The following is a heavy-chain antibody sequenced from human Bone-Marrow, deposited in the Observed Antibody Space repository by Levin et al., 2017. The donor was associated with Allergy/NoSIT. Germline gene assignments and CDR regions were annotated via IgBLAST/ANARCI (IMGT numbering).Heavy chain of an antibody. V-gene: IGHV3-23*01. CDR3: AKIGCVQSTSSGASGQY. CDR2: TSSSGDNT. D-gene: IGHD3-16*01. CDR1: GFTFRDYA. J-gene: IGHJ4*02. Sequence: GESLKISCAASGFTFRDYAMSWVRQAPGKGLEWVSATSSSGDNTNYAYSVKGRFTVSRDNSKNTLYLQMSGLGVDDTAVYYCAKIGCVQSTSSGASGQYWGQGTLVTVSS.